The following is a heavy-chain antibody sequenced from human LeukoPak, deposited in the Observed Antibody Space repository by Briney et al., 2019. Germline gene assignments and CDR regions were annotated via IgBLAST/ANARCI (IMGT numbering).Heavy chain of an antibody. J-gene: IGHJ5*02. CDR3: AYDILTGYDNWFDP. CDR1: VYTFTGYY. Sequence: ASVKVSCKASVYTFTGYYMHWVRQAPGQGLERMGLVNPNSGGTNYAQKFQGRVTMTRDTSISTAYMELSRLRSDDTAVYYCAYDILTGYDNWFDPWGQGTLVTVSS. D-gene: IGHD3-9*01. CDR2: VNPNSGGT. V-gene: IGHV1-2*02.